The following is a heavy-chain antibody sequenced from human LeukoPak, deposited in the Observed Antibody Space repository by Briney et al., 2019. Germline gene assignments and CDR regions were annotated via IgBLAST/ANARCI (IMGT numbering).Heavy chain of an antibody. J-gene: IGHJ4*02. CDR1: GFTFSTYA. V-gene: IGHV3-30-3*01. Sequence: GRSLRLSCAASGFTFSTYAMRWVRQAPGKGLEWVALISYDGSTKYYADSVKGRFTISRDNSKNTLYVQMNSLRAEDTAVYYCARNYYDSSGYYSLGVYWGQGTLVTVSS. CDR3: ARNYYDSSGYYSLGVY. D-gene: IGHD3-22*01. CDR2: ISYDGSTK.